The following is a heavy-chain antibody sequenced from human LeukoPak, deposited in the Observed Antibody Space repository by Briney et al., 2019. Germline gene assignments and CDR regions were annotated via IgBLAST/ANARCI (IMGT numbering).Heavy chain of an antibody. Sequence: SETLSLTCTVSGGSLSSYYWSWIRQPPGKGLEWIGYIYYSGSTNYNPSLKSRVTISVDTSKNQFSLKLSSVTAADTAVYYCARSGTRASPFDPWGQGTLVTVSS. V-gene: IGHV4-59*01. J-gene: IGHJ5*02. D-gene: IGHD2-2*01. CDR2: IYYSGST. CDR1: GGSLSSYY. CDR3: ARSGTRASPFDP.